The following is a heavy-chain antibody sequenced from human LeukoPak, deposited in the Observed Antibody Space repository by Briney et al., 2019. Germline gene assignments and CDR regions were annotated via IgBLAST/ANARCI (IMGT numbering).Heavy chain of an antibody. D-gene: IGHD1-26*01. CDR1: GFTFSSYS. Sequence: GGSLRLSCAASGFTFSSYSMNWVRQAPGKGLEWVSSISSSSSYIYYADSVKGRFTISRDNAKNSLYLQMNSLRAEDTAVYYCAREVGATRGYKWFDPWGQGTLVTVSS. CDR3: AREVGATRGYKWFDP. V-gene: IGHV3-21*01. CDR2: ISSSSSYI. J-gene: IGHJ5*02.